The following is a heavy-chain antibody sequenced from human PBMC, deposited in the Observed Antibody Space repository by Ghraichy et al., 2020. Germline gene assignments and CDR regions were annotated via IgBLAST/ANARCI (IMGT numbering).Heavy chain of an antibody. D-gene: IGHD6-6*01. CDR1: GGSFSGYY. CDR3: ARAGGTEYSSSRPPFAY. CDR2: INHSGST. J-gene: IGHJ4*02. Sequence: SETLSLTCAVYGGSFSGYYWSWIRQPPGKGLEWIGEINHSGSTNYNPSLKSRVTISVDTSKNQFSLKLSSVTAADTAVYYCARAGGTEYSSSRPPFAYWGQGTLVTVSS. V-gene: IGHV4-34*01.